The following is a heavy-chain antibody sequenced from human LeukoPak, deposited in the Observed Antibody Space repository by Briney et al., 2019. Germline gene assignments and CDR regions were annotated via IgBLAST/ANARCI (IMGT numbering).Heavy chain of an antibody. CDR2: IYYSGST. D-gene: IGHD6-13*01. CDR1: GGSISSSSYY. V-gene: IGHV4-39*07. Sequence: SETLSLTCTVSGGSISSSSYYWDWIRQPPGKGLEWIGSIYYSGSTYYNPSLKSRVTISVDTSKNQFSLKLSSVTAADTAVYYCARGVAAAGMAFDIWGQGTMVTVSS. CDR3: ARGVAAAGMAFDI. J-gene: IGHJ3*02.